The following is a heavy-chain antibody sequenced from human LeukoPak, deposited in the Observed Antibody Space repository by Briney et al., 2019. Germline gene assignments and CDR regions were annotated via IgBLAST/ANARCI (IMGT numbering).Heavy chain of an antibody. D-gene: IGHD3-16*01. CDR2: IYYSGST. V-gene: IGHV4-59*11. CDR1: GGSISSHY. J-gene: IGHJ4*02. CDR3: ARAGFTAVVDY. Sequence: KPSETLSLTCTVSGGSISSHYWSWIRQPPGKGLEWIGYIYYSGSTNYNPSLKSRVTISVDTSKNQFSLKLSSVTAADTAVYYCARAGFTAVVDYWGQGTLVTVSS.